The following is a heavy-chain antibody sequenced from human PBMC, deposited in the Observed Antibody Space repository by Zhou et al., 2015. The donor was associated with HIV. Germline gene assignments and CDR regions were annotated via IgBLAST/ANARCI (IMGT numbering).Heavy chain of an antibody. Sequence: QVQLVQSGAELKKPGASVKVSCKASGYTFTTYDINWMRQATGQRPEWMGWMNAGGGQTEYAQKFQGRVTMTRDTSISTAYMQLSGLTSEDTAIYYCARDVPSYHLDSSGLQTMAVQWGQGTLVIVSS. CDR1: GYTFTTYD. D-gene: IGHD3-22*01. J-gene: IGHJ4*02. V-gene: IGHV1-8*01. CDR3: ARDVPSYHLDSSGLQTMAVQ. CDR2: MNAGGGQT.